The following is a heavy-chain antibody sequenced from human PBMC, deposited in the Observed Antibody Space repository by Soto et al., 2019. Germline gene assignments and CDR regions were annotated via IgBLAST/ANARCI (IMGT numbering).Heavy chain of an antibody. CDR1: GFSLTTDRVG. CDR2: IYWDDTK. D-gene: IGHD1-26*01. J-gene: IGHJ4*02. Sequence: QITLKESGPTLVKPTQTLTLTCTFSGFSLTTDRVGVGWIRQPPGEALEWLAVIYWDDTKTYRASLESRLTITKDTSKTQVALTMTNMDSVDTATYYCAHAYGGRSLYWGQGTLVTVSS. V-gene: IGHV2-5*02. CDR3: AHAYGGRSLY.